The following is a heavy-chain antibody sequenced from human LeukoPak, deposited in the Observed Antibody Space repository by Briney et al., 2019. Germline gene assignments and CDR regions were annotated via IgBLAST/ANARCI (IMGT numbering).Heavy chain of an antibody. Sequence: SQTLSLTCTVSGGSISSGGYYWSWIRQHPGKGLEWIGYIYYSGSTYYNPSLKSRVTISVDTSKNQFSLKLSSVTAADTAVYYCAREGSYDFWSGYYPLPGWFDPWGQGTLVTVSS. D-gene: IGHD3-3*01. V-gene: IGHV4-31*03. CDR1: GGSISSGGYY. CDR2: IYYSGST. CDR3: AREGSYDFWSGYYPLPGWFDP. J-gene: IGHJ5*02.